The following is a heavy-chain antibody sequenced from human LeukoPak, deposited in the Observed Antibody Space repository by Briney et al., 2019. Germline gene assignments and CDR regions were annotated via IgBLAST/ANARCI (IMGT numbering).Heavy chain of an antibody. J-gene: IGHJ4*02. D-gene: IGHD3-10*01. CDR2: ISGSSNTK. V-gene: IGHV3-48*01. CDR1: GFTFSYYS. CDR3: ARGIFYGSGSQSFDY. Sequence: PGGSLRLSCAASGFTFSYYSMSWIRQAPGKGLEWISYISGSSNTKHLADSVKGRFTISRDNAKESLYLQMDSLRAEDTAFYYCARGIFYGSGSQSFDYWGQGTLVTVSS.